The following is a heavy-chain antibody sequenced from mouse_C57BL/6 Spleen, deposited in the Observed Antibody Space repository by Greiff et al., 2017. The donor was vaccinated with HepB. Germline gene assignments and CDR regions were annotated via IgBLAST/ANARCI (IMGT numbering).Heavy chain of an antibody. D-gene: IGHD2-4*01. Sequence: QVQLKQPGAELVKPGASVKMSCKASGYTFTSYWITWVKQRPGQGLEWIGDIYPGSGSTNYNEKFKSKATLTVDTSSSTAYMQLSSLTSEDSAVYYCARLEIYYDYDGAMDYWGQGTSVTVSS. J-gene: IGHJ4*01. CDR1: GYTFTSYW. CDR3: ARLEIYYDYDGAMDY. V-gene: IGHV1-55*01. CDR2: IYPGSGST.